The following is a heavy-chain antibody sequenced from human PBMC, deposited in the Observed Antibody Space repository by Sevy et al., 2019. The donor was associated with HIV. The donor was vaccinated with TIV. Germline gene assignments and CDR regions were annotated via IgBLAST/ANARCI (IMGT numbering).Heavy chain of an antibody. CDR3: ARDSLSYSSSGGYFDY. CDR2: ITAYSGKT. Sequence: ASVKVSCKTSGYTFSSYGVSWVRQAPGQGLEWMGWITAYSGKTYYAQKFQGRVTMTTDTSTNTMYLELRSLGYDDTAVYYYARDSLSYSSSGGYFDYWGQGTLVTVSS. D-gene: IGHD3-22*01. J-gene: IGHJ4*02. CDR1: GYTFSSYG. V-gene: IGHV1-18*04.